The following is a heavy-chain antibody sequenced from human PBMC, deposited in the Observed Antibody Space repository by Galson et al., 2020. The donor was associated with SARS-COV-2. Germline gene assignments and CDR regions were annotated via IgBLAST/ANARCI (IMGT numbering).Heavy chain of an antibody. Sequence: GGSLRPPCPASGFTFSTYPMHWVRQAPGKGLEWGPVKPHDGGNKYYADSGKGRFTISRDNSKNTLNLQMKSLRAEDTAVYYCARDLNPGDVLLWFGELLRPDAFDIWGQGTMVTVSS. CDR2: KPHDGGNK. D-gene: IGHD3-10*01. V-gene: IGHV3-30*04. J-gene: IGHJ3*02. CDR1: GFTFSTYP. CDR3: ARDLNPGDVLLWFGELLRPDAFDI.